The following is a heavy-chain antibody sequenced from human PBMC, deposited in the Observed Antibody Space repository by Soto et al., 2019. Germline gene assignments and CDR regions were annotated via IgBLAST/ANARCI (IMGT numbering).Heavy chain of an antibody. CDR3: AKLRRGNNIKGDHYDMDV. CDR1: GYTFTNYW. CDR2: IYPGDSDT. V-gene: IGHV5-51*01. Sequence: GESLKISCKGLGYTFTNYWIGWVRQMPGKGPEWMGIIYPGDSDTKYNPSFQGQVTISADKSITTTYLQWSSLKASDTAMYYCAKLRRGNNIKGDHYDMDVWGQGTTVTVSS. D-gene: IGHD2-15*01. J-gene: IGHJ6*02.